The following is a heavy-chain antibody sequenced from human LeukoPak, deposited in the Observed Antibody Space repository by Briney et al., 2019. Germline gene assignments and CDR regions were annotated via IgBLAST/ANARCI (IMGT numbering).Heavy chain of an antibody. D-gene: IGHD6-19*01. Sequence: GGSLRLSCAASGFTFSSYWMSWVRQAPGKGLEWVANIKQDGSEKYYVDSVKGRFTISRDNAKNSLYLQMNSLRAEDTAVYYCARVASSGWYYFDYWGQGTLVTVSS. CDR1: GFTFSSYW. CDR3: ARVASSGWYYFDY. J-gene: IGHJ4*02. V-gene: IGHV3-7*01. CDR2: IKQDGSEK.